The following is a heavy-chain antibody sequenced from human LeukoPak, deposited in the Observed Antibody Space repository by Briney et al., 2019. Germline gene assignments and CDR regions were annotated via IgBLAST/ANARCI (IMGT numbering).Heavy chain of an antibody. Sequence: GGSLRLSCAASGFTFSSYGMSWVRQAPGKGLGWVSAISGSGGSTYYADSVKGRFTISRDNSKNTLYLQMNSLRAEDTAVYYCAREIVVPKYYYYYMDVWGKGTTVTISS. J-gene: IGHJ6*03. CDR2: ISGSGGST. CDR3: AREIVVPKYYYYYMDV. CDR1: GFTFSSYG. D-gene: IGHD2-15*01. V-gene: IGHV3-23*01.